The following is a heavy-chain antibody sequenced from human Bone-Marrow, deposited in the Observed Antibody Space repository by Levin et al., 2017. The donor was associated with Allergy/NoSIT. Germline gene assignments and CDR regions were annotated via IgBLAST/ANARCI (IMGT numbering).Heavy chain of an antibody. V-gene: IGHV3-73*01. CDR2: IRGPPRYYVP. CDR3: TRLDFDSDSEHFSIGH. D-gene: IGHD3-3*02. CDR1: GFIFPGTG. J-gene: IGHJ4*02. Sequence: GGSLRLSCAASGFIFPGTGIHWVRQASGRGLEWIGNIRGPPRYYVPLYGASVEGRFTIFRDDSKNMVYLQMKNLRTDDSALYYCTRLDFDSDSEHFSIGHWGQGTLVTVSS.